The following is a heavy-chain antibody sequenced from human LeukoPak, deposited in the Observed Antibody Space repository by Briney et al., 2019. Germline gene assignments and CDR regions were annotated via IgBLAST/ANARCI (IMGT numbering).Heavy chain of an antibody. CDR1: GGSISSYY. Sequence: SETLSLTCTVSGGSISSYYWSWIRQPAGKGLEWIGRIYTSGSTNYNPSLKSRVTMSVDTSKNQFSLKLSSVTAADTAVYYCAREAVGATTGTFDYWGQGTLVTVSS. CDR3: AREAVGATTGTFDY. CDR2: IYTSGST. J-gene: IGHJ4*02. D-gene: IGHD1-26*01. V-gene: IGHV4-4*07.